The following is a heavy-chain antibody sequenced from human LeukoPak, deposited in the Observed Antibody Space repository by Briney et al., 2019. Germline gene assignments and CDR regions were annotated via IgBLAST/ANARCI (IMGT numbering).Heavy chain of an antibody. Sequence: TGGSLRLSCAASGFTFSSYSMNWVRQAPGKGLEWVSSISSSSSYIFYADSVKGRFTISRGNSKNTLYLQMNSLRAEDTAVYYCAKGGSYYYYYGMDVWGQGTTVTVSS. CDR2: ISSSSSYI. CDR3: AKGGSYYYYYGMDV. CDR1: GFTFSSYS. D-gene: IGHD2-15*01. J-gene: IGHJ6*02. V-gene: IGHV3-21*04.